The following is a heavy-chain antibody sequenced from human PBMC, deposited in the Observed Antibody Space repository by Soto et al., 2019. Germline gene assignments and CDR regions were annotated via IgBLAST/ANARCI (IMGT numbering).Heavy chain of an antibody. V-gene: IGHV3-11*01. CDR3: ASLSDYGDYLDY. D-gene: IGHD4-17*01. CDR2: ISSSGSTI. J-gene: IGHJ4*02. CDR1: GFTFSDYY. Sequence: GGSLRLSCAAPGFTFSDYYMSWIRQAPGKGLEWVSYISSSGSTIYYADSVKGRFTISRDNAKNSLYLQMNSLRAEDTAVYYCASLSDYGDYLDYWGQGTLVTVSS.